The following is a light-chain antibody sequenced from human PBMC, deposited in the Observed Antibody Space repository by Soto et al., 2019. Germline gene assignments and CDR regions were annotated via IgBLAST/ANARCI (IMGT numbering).Light chain of an antibody. CDR2: AAS. CDR3: QQYVHWPPGT. J-gene: IGKJ1*01. V-gene: IGKV3-15*01. CDR1: QSVSSD. Sequence: EIVMTQSPATLSVSPGERVTLSCRASQSVSSDLAWYQQKPGQAPRLLIYAASTRATGIPARFSGSGSGTEFTPTISSLQSEDFAVYYCQQYVHWPPGTFGQGTKVDIK.